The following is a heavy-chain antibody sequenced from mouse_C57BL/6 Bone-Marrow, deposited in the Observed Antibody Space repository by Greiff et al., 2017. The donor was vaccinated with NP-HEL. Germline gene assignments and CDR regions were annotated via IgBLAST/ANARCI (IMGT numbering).Heavy chain of an antibody. CDR3: ARYYGSSYYFDY. J-gene: IGHJ2*01. D-gene: IGHD1-1*01. Sequence: QVQLKQSGAELVKPGASVKISCKASGYAFSSYWMNWVKQRPGKGLEWIGQIYPGDGDTNYNGKFKGKAKLTADKSSSTAYMQLSSLTSEDSAVYFCARYYGSSYYFDYWGQGTTLTVSS. CDR1: GYAFSSYW. CDR2: IYPGDGDT. V-gene: IGHV1-80*01.